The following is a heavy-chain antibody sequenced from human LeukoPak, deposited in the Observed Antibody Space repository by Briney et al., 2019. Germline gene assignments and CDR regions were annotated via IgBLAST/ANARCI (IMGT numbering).Heavy chain of an antibody. J-gene: IGHJ3*02. D-gene: IGHD3-10*01. CDR2: ISGSNGNT. V-gene: IGHV1-18*01. CDR1: GYTFTSYG. Sequence: ASVSLSCKASGYTFTSYGISWLRQAPGQGLEWLGWISGSNGNTNYARKFQGRVTMTTDASTSTAYMELRSLRSDDTAVYYCARDEGGTMVRGVITTFDIWGQGTMVTVSS. CDR3: ARDEGGTMVRGVITTFDI.